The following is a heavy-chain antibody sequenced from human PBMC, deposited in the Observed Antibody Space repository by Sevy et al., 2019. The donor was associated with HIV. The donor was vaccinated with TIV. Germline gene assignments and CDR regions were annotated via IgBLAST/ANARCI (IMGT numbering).Heavy chain of an antibody. CDR2: ISSSGSTI. D-gene: IGHD3-22*01. J-gene: IGHJ4*02. Sequence: GGSLRLSCAASGFTFSDYYMSWIRQAPGKGMEWVSYISSSGSTIYYADSVKGRFTISRDNAKNSLYLQMNSLRAEDTAVYYCARDVNDSSGPIDYWGQGTLVTVSS. V-gene: IGHV3-11*01. CDR1: GFTFSDYY. CDR3: ARDVNDSSGPIDY.